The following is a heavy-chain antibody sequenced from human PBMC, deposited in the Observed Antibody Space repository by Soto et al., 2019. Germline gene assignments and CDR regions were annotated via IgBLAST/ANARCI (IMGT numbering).Heavy chain of an antibody. V-gene: IGHV1-2*02. CDR2: INPNSGGT. D-gene: IGHD2-21*02. CDR1: GYTFTGYY. J-gene: IGHJ4*02. Sequence: ASVKVSCKASGYTFTGYYMHWVRQAPGQGLEWMGWINPNSGGTNYAQKFKGRVTMTRDTPISTSYMELSRLRSDDTAVYDGARSYCGGYCDSPPNYWGRGSLVTVSS. CDR3: ARSYCGGYCDSPPNY.